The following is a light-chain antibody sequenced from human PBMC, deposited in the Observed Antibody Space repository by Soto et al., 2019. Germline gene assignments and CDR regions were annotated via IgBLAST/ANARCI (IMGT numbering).Light chain of an antibody. V-gene: IGKV2-30*01. J-gene: IGKJ1*01. CDR1: QSLVYSDGNTY. CDR3: MQGTHWPPWT. CDR2: TVA. Sequence: DVVMTQSPLSLPVTLGQPASISCRSSQSLVYSDGNTYLNWFQQRPGQSPRRLIYTVANRDSGGPGRFSGSGTGTDFTLKISRVEAEDGGVYYCMQGTHWPPWTFGQGTKVEIK.